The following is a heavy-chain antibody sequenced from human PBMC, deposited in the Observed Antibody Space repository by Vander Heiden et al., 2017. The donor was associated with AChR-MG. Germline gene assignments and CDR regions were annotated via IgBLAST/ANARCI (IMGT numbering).Heavy chain of an antibody. V-gene: IGHV3-23*01. CDR3: AKGLGDSSSWYSPHY. J-gene: IGHJ4*02. Sequence: EVQLLESGGGLVQPGGSLRLHCAAPAFTFSPYAMNWVRQAPGKGLEWVSVISGSGGSTYYADAVKGRFTISRDNSKNTLYLQMKSLRAEDMAVYYCAKGLGDSSSWYSPHYWGQGTLVTVSS. CDR2: ISGSGGST. D-gene: IGHD6-13*01. CDR1: AFTFSPYA.